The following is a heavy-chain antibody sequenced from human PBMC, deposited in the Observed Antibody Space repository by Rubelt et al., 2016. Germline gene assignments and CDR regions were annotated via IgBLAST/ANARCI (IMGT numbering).Heavy chain of an antibody. Sequence: QVQLVQSGAEVKKPGSSVKVSCKVSGGTFSSYAISWVRQAPGQGLEWMGGIIPIFGTANYAQKFQGRVTITADESTSTAYMELSSLRSEDTAVYYCAGDLRGGGEQWLAYYFDYWGQGTLVTVSS. CDR3: AGDLRGGGEQWLAYYFDY. J-gene: IGHJ4*02. V-gene: IGHV1-69*01. CDR1: GGTFSSYA. CDR2: IIPIFGTA. D-gene: IGHD6-19*01.